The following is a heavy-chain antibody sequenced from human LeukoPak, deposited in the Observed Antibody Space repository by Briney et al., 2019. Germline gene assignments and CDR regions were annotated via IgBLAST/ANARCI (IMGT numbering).Heavy chain of an antibody. CDR1: GGTFSSYA. CDR2: IIPIFGTA. D-gene: IGHD6-13*01. V-gene: IGHV1-69*05. J-gene: IGHJ4*02. Sequence: SSVKVSCKASGGTFSSYAISWVRQAPGRGLEWMGRIIPIFGTANYAQKFQGRVTITTDESTSTAYMELSSLRSEDTAVYYCARDTIAAAGGYFXYXXQGTXVTVS. CDR3: ARDTIAAAGGYFXY.